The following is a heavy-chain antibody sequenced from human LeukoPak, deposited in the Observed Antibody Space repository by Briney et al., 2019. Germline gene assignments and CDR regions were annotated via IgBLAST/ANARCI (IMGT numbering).Heavy chain of an antibody. J-gene: IGHJ3*02. V-gene: IGHV5-51*01. CDR2: IYPGDSDT. D-gene: IGHD6-19*01. Sequence: GESLKISCKGSGYSFTSYWIGWVRQMPGKGLEWMGIIYPGDSDTRYSPSFQGQVTISADKSISTAYLQWSSLKASDTAMYYCASRRHLYSSGWYHWNDAFDIWGQGTMVTVSS. CDR1: GYSFTSYW. CDR3: ASRRHLYSSGWYHWNDAFDI.